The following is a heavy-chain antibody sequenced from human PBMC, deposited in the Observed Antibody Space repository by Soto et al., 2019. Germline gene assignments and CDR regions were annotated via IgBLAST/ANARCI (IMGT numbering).Heavy chain of an antibody. D-gene: IGHD4-17*01. CDR2: INHDGST. Sequence: QVQLKQWGAGLLRPSETLSLTCGVYGGSFSGYYWSWIRQPPGKGLEWIGEINHDGSTNYNPSLKSRVTISIDTSKKQISLKLTSVTAADTAVYFCARHYGAQYYFDYWGQGTLVTVSS. CDR1: GGSFSGYY. J-gene: IGHJ4*02. V-gene: IGHV4-34*01. CDR3: ARHYGAQYYFDY.